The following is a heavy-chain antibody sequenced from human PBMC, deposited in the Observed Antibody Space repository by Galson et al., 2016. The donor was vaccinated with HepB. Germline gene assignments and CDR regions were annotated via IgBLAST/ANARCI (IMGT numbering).Heavy chain of an antibody. CDR1: GFTFSDYY. CDR3: ARDVCSTTTCYSDYYYYHGLDV. V-gene: IGHV3-11*01. D-gene: IGHD2-2*01. Sequence: SLRLSCAASGFTFSDYYMSWIHQAPGKGLEWISYISGSGRTIYYPDSMRGRFTVSRDNAKNSLFLQLNSPRAEDTAVDYCARDVCSTTTCYSDYYYYHGLDVWGKGTTVTVSS. J-gene: IGHJ6*04. CDR2: ISGSGRTI.